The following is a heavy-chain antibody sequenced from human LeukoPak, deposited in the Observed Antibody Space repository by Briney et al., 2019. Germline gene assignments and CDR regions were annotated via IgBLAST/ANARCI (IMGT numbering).Heavy chain of an antibody. D-gene: IGHD6-19*01. J-gene: IGHJ4*02. CDR2: INSDGGST. V-gene: IGHV3-74*01. CDR3: AKASSVWSPFDY. CDR1: GFTFSSYW. Sequence: GGSLRLSCAASGFTFSSYWMHWVRQAPGKGLVWVSRINSDGGSTSYADSVKGRFTISRDNAKNTLYLQMNSLRAEDTAVYYCAKASSVWSPFDYWGQGTLVTVSS.